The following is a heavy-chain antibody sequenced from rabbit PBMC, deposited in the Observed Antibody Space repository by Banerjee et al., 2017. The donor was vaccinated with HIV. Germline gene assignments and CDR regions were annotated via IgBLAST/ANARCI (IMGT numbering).Heavy chain of an antibody. D-gene: IGHD8-1*01. CDR1: GFSFSSGYD. CDR3: VRWDAGNSYYKMDFNL. V-gene: IGHV1S7*01. Sequence: ESGGGLVTLGGFMTLTCKASGFSFSSGYDMCWVRQAPGKGLEWIACIYTSSGSTDYASWVNGRFTISLDNAQNTLYLQLNSLTAADTATYFCVRWDAGNSYYKMDFNLWGPGTLVTV. J-gene: IGHJ4*01. CDR2: IYTSSGST.